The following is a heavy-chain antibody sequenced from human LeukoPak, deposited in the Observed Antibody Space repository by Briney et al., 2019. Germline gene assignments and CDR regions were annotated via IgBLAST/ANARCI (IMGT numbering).Heavy chain of an antibody. D-gene: IGHD5-24*01. Sequence: GGSLRLSCAASGFTFSSYSMYWVRQAPGKGLEWVSYISSSSSTIYYADSVKGRFTISRDNAKNSLYLQMNSLRDEDTAVYYCARDGWDGYNYGGPGYYGMDVWGQGTTVTVSS. CDR3: ARDGWDGYNYGGPGYYGMDV. V-gene: IGHV3-48*02. CDR2: ISSSSSTI. CDR1: GFTFSSYS. J-gene: IGHJ6*02.